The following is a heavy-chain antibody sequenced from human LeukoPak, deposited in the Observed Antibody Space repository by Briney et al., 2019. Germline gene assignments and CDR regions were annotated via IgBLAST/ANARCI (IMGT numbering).Heavy chain of an antibody. Sequence: GGFLRLSCAASGFTFRSYEMNWVRQAPGKGLEWVSYITSSGSTIYYADSVKGRFTISRDNAKNSLYLQMNSLRAEDTAVYYCARANYYDISGYDYWGQGTLVTVSS. J-gene: IGHJ4*02. CDR2: ITSSGSTI. CDR3: ARANYYDISGYDY. CDR1: GFTFRSYE. D-gene: IGHD3-22*01. V-gene: IGHV3-48*03.